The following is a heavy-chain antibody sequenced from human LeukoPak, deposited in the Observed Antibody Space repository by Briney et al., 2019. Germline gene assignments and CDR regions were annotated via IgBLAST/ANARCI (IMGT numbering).Heavy chain of an antibody. CDR1: GYTFTSYG. CDR2: ISAYNGNT. Sequence: GASVKVSCKASGYTFTSYGISWVRQAHGQGLEWMGWISAYNGNTNYAQKLQGRVTMTTDTSTSTAYMELRSLRSDDTAVYYCARGAHYYYYYGMDVWGQGTTVTVSS. V-gene: IGHV1-18*01. CDR3: ARGAHYYYYYGMDV. J-gene: IGHJ6*02.